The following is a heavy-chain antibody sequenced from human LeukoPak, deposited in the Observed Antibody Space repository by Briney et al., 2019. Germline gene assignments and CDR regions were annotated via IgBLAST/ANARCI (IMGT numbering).Heavy chain of an antibody. D-gene: IGHD6-13*01. CDR2: INHSGST. V-gene: IGHV4-34*01. CDR3: ARANRSAGTGFSDY. Sequence: SETLSLTCAVYGGSFSGYYWSWIRQPPGKGLEWIGEINHSGSTNYNPSLKSRVTFSVDTSKNQFSLKLSSLTAADTAVYYGARANRSAGTGFSDYWGQGTLVTVSS. J-gene: IGHJ4*02. CDR1: GGSFSGYY.